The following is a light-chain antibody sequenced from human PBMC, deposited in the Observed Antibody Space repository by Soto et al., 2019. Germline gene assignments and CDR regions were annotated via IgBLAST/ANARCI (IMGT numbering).Light chain of an antibody. CDR3: QQYVTSSPRT. CDR2: GIS. CDR1: HTISSSY. V-gene: IGKV3-20*01. J-gene: IGKJ1*01. Sequence: ETLLTQSPGTLSLSPGERATLSCRASHTISSSYLAWYQQKPGQAPRLLMYGISRRATGIPDRFSGSGSGTDFTLTITRLEPEDFAVYYCQQYVTSSPRTFGQGTKVDIK.